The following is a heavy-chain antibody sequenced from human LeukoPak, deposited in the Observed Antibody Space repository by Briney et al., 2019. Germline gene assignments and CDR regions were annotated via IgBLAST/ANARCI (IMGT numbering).Heavy chain of an antibody. D-gene: IGHD3-10*01. CDR2: ISYDGSNK. V-gene: IGHV3-30*04. CDR3: ARGRRWFGELLSHFDY. Sequence: PGGSLRLSCAASGFTFSSYAMHWVRQAPGKGLEWVAVISYDGSNKYYADSVKGRFTISRDNSKNTLYLQMNSLRAEDTAVYYRARGRRWFGELLSHFDYWGQGTLVTVSS. CDR1: GFTFSSYA. J-gene: IGHJ4*02.